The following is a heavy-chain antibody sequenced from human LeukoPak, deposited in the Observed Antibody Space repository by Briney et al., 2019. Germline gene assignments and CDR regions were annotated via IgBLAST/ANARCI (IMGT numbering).Heavy chain of an antibody. Sequence: GSSVKVSCEASGGTFSSYTVSWVRQAPGQGLECMGRIIPILGIANYAQKFQGRVTITADKSTSTAYMELGSLRSEDTAVYYCTQYCSSTSCSRFDYWGQGTLVTVSS. D-gene: IGHD2-2*01. J-gene: IGHJ4*02. CDR1: GGTFSSYT. CDR2: IIPILGIA. V-gene: IGHV1-69*02. CDR3: TQYCSSTSCSRFDY.